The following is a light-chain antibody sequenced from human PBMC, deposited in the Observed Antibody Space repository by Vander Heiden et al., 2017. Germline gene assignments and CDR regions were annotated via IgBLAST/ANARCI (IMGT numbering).Light chain of an antibody. Sequence: QSVLTQPPSVSGAPGQRVPISCTGSSSNIGAGYDVHWYQQLPGTAPKLLIYGNSNRPSGVPDRFSGSKSGTSASLAITGLQAEDEADYYCQSYDSSSWVFGGGTKLTAL. J-gene: IGLJ3*02. CDR3: QSYDSSSWV. CDR1: SSNIGAGYD. CDR2: GNS. V-gene: IGLV1-40*01.